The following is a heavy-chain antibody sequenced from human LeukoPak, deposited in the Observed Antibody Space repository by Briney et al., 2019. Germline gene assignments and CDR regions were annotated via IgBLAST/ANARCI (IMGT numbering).Heavy chain of an antibody. CDR3: ARDRGRNGGFDY. V-gene: IGHV4-59*01. J-gene: IGHJ4*02. D-gene: IGHD3-16*01. Sequence: SETLSLTCTVSGASISGYYWSWIRQPPGKGLECIGYIHYSGITNYNPSLKSRVTISVDTSKNHFSLKLSSVTAADTAVYYCARDRGRNGGFDYWGQGTLVTVFS. CDR2: IHYSGIT. CDR1: GASISGYY.